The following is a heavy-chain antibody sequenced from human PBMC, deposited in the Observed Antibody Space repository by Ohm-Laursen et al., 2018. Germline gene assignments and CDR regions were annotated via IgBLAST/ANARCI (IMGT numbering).Heavy chain of an antibody. CDR1: GFTFSSYE. Sequence: SLRLSCAASGFTFSSYEMNWVRQAPGKGLEWVSSISSSGSHVYYADSVKGRFTISRDNDEDTLYLQMNSLRAEDTAIYYCARHDSSDSPSHYYYYTMDVWGQGTTVTVSS. D-gene: IGHD3-22*01. J-gene: IGHJ6*02. CDR3: ARHDSSDSPSHYYYYTMDV. CDR2: ISSSGSHV. V-gene: IGHV3-21*04.